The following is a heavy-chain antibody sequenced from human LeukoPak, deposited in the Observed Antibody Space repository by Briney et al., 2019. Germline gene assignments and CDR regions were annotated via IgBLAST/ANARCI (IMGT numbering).Heavy chain of an antibody. J-gene: IGHJ4*02. Sequence: SETLSLTCTVSGGSISSSSYYWSWIRQPPGKGLEWIGYIYDSGSTNYNPSLNSRVTISLDTSKNQFSLKLSFVTAADTAVYYCARGRYNWNYWGQGTLVTVSS. CDR3: ARGRYNWNY. V-gene: IGHV4-61*01. CDR1: GGSISSSSYY. CDR2: IYDSGST. D-gene: IGHD1-20*01.